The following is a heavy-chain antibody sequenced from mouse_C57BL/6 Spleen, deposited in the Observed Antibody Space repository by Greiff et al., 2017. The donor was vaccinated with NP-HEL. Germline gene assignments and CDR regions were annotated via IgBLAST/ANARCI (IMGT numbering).Heavy chain of an antibody. V-gene: IGHV1-55*01. Sequence: QVQLQQSGAELVKPGASVKMSCKASGYTFTSYWITWVKQRPGQGLEWIGDIYPGSGSTNSNEKFKSKATLTVDTSSSTAYMQLSSLTSEDSAVYYCARKAHYYGSSYGFAYWGQGTLVTVSA. CDR1: GYTFTSYW. D-gene: IGHD1-1*01. CDR2: IYPGSGST. CDR3: ARKAHYYGSSYGFAY. J-gene: IGHJ3*01.